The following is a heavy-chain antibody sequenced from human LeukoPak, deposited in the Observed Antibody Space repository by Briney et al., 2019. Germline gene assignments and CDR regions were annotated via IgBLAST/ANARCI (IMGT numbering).Heavy chain of an antibody. CDR2: INPNGGST. D-gene: IGHD6-6*01. Sequence: ASVKVSCKASGYTFTSFYMHWLRQAPGQGLEWMVIINPNGGSTNYAQKFQCRVTMTRDMSTSTVYMELSSLESEETAVHYCVREMSGFAARPVGPDYWGQGTLVTVSS. CDR1: GYTFTSFY. V-gene: IGHV1-46*01. J-gene: IGHJ4*02. CDR3: VREMSGFAARPVGPDY.